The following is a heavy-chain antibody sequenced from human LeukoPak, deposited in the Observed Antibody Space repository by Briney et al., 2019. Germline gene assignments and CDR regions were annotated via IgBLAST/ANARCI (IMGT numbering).Heavy chain of an antibody. D-gene: IGHD6-19*01. CDR3: ARALAGETMSAGTGRGIDY. CDR2: INHSGST. Sequence: SETLSLTCAVYGGSFSGYYWSWIRQPPGKGLEWIGEINHSGSTNYNPSLKSRVTISVDTSKNQFSLKLGSVTAADTAVYYCARALAGETMSAGTGRGIDYWGQGTLVTVSS. CDR1: GGSFSGYY. V-gene: IGHV4-34*01. J-gene: IGHJ4*02.